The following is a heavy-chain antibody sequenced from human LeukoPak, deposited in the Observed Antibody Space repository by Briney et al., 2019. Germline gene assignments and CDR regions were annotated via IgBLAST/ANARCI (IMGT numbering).Heavy chain of an antibody. J-gene: IGHJ5*02. D-gene: IGHD6-13*01. CDR2: IYSGGST. Sequence: GGSLRLSCAASGFTVSSNYMSWVRQAPGKGLEWVSVIYSGGSTCYADSVKGRFTISRDNSKNTLYLQMNSLRAEDTAVYYCASVAAAGTHHGFDPWGQGTLVTVSS. V-gene: IGHV3-53*01. CDR1: GFTVSSNY. CDR3: ASVAAAGTHHGFDP.